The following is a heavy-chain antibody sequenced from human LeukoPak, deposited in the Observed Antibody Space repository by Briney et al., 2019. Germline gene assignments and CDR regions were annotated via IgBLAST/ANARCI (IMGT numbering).Heavy chain of an antibody. J-gene: IGHJ6*02. CDR2: IIPIFGTA. CDR3: ARERWHCRVNCYSVYYYALDV. CDR1: GGTFSSYA. V-gene: IGHV1-69*13. Sequence: SVKVSCKASGGTFSSYAISWVRQAPGQGLEWMGGIIPIFGTANYAQKFQGRVTITADESTSTAYMELSSLRSEDTAVYYCARERWHCRVNCYSVYYYALDVWGQGTTVTVSS. D-gene: IGHD2-15*01.